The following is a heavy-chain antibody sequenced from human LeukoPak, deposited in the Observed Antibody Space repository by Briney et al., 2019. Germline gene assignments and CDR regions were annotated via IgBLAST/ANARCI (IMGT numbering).Heavy chain of an antibody. V-gene: IGHV1-69*13. CDR2: IIPIFGTA. CDR1: GGTFSNYG. Sequence: ASVKVSCKASGGTFSNYGFSWVRQAPGQGLEWMGGIIPIFGTADYAQKFQGRVTITADESTSTVYMELSSLRYEDTAVYYCARDNYCGGDCYNWFDPWGQGTLVTVSS. D-gene: IGHD2-21*02. CDR3: ARDNYCGGDCYNWFDP. J-gene: IGHJ5*02.